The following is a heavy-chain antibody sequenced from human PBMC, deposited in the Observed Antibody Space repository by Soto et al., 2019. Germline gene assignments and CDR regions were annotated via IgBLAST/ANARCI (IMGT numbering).Heavy chain of an antibody. CDR1: GYTFTTYY. Sequence: QVQLVQSGAEVKKPGASVKVSCKASGYTFTTYYIHWVRQAPGQGLEWMGLFNPSAGSTSCAQKFQGRVTLTGDTSTSTVYMEFNSLRSEDTAVYYCARNRGSGLDYWGQGTLVPVSS. CDR2: FNPSAGST. J-gene: IGHJ4*02. CDR3: ARNRGSGLDY. D-gene: IGHD3-10*01. V-gene: IGHV1-46*01.